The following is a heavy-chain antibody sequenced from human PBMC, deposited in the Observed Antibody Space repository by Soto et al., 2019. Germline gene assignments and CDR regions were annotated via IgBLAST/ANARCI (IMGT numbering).Heavy chain of an antibody. J-gene: IGHJ4*02. V-gene: IGHV5-10-1*01. CDR2: IDPTDSHT. CDR1: GYSFTTYW. D-gene: IGHD3-22*01. Sequence: PGESLKICCQASGYSFTTYWISWVRQMPGKGLECMGRIDPTDSHTDYGPSFEGHVTMSVDRSINTAYLEWSSLKASDSAMYYCARLTLDQDSSRHHIFDYWGRGTLVTVSS. CDR3: ARLTLDQDSSRHHIFDY.